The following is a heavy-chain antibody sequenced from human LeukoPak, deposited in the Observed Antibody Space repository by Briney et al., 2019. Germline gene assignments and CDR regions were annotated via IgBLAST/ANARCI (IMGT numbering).Heavy chain of an antibody. Sequence: SETLSLTCTVSDGSITSFYWSWIRQPAGKGLEWIGRIYASGNTDYNPSLKSRVTMSVDTSKNQFSLKLSSLTAADTAVYYCAGYDNSGAYFQHWGQGTLVTVSS. CDR1: DGSITSFY. D-gene: IGHD3-22*01. V-gene: IGHV4-4*07. CDR2: IYASGNT. CDR3: AGYDNSGAYFQH. J-gene: IGHJ1*01.